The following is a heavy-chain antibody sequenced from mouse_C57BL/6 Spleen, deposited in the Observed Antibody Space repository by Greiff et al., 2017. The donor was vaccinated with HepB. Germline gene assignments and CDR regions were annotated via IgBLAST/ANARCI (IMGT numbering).Heavy chain of an antibody. CDR1: GYAFSSYW. CDR3: ATHYEYDEGIAY. V-gene: IGHV1-80*01. Sequence: QVQLKESGAELVKPGASVKISCKASGYAFSSYWMNWVKQRPGKGLEWIGQIYPGDGDTNYNGKFKGKATLTADKSSSTAYMQLSSLTSEDSAVYFCATHYEYDEGIAYWGQGTLVTVSA. CDR2: IYPGDGDT. J-gene: IGHJ3*01. D-gene: IGHD2-4*01.